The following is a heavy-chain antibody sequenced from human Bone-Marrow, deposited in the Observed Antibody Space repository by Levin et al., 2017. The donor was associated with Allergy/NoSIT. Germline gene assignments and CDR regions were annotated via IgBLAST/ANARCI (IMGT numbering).Heavy chain of an antibody. CDR2: IYYTGST. D-gene: IGHD3-22*01. CDR1: GDSISRSAYY. V-gene: IGHV4-30-4*01. J-gene: IGHJ6*02. Sequence: KTSETLSLTCTVSGDSISRSAYYWSWIRQAPGKGLEWIGYIYYTGSTYYNPSLKSRLSISVDTSKNRLSLNLTSVTAADTAVYYCARDGYFSDRGYYYGMDVWGQGTTVTVSS. CDR3: ARDGYFSDRGYYYGMDV.